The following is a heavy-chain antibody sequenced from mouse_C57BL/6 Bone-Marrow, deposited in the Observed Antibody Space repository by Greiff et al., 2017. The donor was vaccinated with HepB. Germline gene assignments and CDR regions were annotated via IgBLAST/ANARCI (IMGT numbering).Heavy chain of an antibody. J-gene: IGHJ2*01. D-gene: IGHD2-3*01. CDR3: ARGRQNGGYLYYFDY. Sequence: DVKLVESGGGLVKPGGSLKLSCAASGFTFSDYGMHWVRQAPEKGLEWVAYISSGSSTIYYADTVKGRFTISRDNAKNTLFLQMTSLRSEDTAMYYCARGRQNGGYLYYFDYWGQGTTLTVSS. V-gene: IGHV5-17*01. CDR1: GFTFSDYG. CDR2: ISSGSSTI.